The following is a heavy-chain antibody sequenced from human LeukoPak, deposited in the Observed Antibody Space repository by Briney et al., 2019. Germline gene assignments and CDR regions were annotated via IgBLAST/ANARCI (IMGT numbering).Heavy chain of an antibody. CDR3: AKDFHRLGEFDAFDI. CDR2: IKQDGSEK. D-gene: IGHD3-16*01. J-gene: IGHJ3*02. Sequence: PGGSLRLSCAASGFTFSSYGMSWVRQAPGKGLEWVANIKQDGSEKYYVDSVKGRFTISRDNAKNSLYLQMNSLRAEDTALYYCAKDFHRLGEFDAFDIWGQGTMVTVSS. CDR1: GFTFSSYG. V-gene: IGHV3-7*03.